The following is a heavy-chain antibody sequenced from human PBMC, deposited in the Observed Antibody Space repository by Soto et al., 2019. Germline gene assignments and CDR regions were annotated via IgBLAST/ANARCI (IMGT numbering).Heavy chain of an antibody. V-gene: IGHV4-39*01. D-gene: IGHD2-8*02. CDR2: IYSSGVT. Sequence: SETLSLTCSVSGDSIISTDYYWGWIRQPPGKGLQWVGTIYSSGVTYYNPSLTSRLTLSVDTSRDQFSLKVYSVTAADTAVYFCARHYCTRGPCYFDYWGPGILVTVSS. J-gene: IGHJ4*01. CDR3: ARHYCTRGPCYFDY. CDR1: GDSIISTDYY.